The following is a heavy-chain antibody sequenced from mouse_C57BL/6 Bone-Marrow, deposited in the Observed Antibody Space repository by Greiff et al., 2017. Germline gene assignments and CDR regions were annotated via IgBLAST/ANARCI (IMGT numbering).Heavy chain of an antibody. CDR1: GFTFSSYA. D-gene: IGHD1-1*01. V-gene: IGHV5-4*01. CDR3: ARAYYYGSSYTWFAY. J-gene: IGHJ3*01. Sequence: EVQLVESGGGLVKPGGSLKLSCAASGFTFSSYAMSWVRQTPEKRLEWVATISDGGSYTYYPDNVQGRFTISRDNAKNNLYLQMSHLKSEDTAMYYCARAYYYGSSYTWFAYWGQGTLVTVSA. CDR2: ISDGGSYT.